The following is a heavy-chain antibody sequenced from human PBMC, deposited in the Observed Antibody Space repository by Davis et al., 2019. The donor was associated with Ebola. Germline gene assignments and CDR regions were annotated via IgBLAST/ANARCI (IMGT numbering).Heavy chain of an antibody. J-gene: IGHJ4*02. CDR3: ASSHYYYDSSGSFSSFYFDY. CDR2: ISSSGSTI. Sequence: GGSLRLSCAASGFTFSDYYMSWIRQAPEKGPEWISYISSSGSTIYYADSVKGRFTISRDNAKSSLYLQMNSLRAEDTAVYFCASSHYYYDSSGSFSSFYFDYWGQGTLVAVSS. CDR1: GFTFSDYY. V-gene: IGHV3-11*04. D-gene: IGHD3-22*01.